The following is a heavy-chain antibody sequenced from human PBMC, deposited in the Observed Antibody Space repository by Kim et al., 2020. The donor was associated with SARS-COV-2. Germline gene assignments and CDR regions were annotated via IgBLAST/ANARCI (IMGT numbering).Heavy chain of an antibody. CDR2: TFYRSKWYN. CDR3: AREDYGGDSRGFDY. Sequence: SQTLSLPCAISGDSVTSKSAAWNCVRQSPSRGLEWLGRTFYRSKWYNEYALSVKSRITINPDTSKNQFSLQLNSVTPEDTALYYCAREDYGGDSRGFDYWGQGTLVTVSS. V-gene: IGHV6-1*01. CDR1: GDSVTSKSAA. D-gene: IGHD2-21*02. J-gene: IGHJ4*02.